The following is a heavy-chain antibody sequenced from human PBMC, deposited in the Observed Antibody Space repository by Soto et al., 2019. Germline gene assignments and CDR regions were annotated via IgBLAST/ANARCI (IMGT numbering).Heavy chain of an antibody. V-gene: IGHV1-69*06. CDR3: ARGLLYATTYFDY. D-gene: IGHD2-8*01. CDR1: GDTFTTNS. Sequence: QVQPVQSGAEVKKPGSSVKVSCKASGDTFTTNSLNWVRQAPGQGLEWMGGIIPVVGTTKYAQKYQDRVTISGDKSTNTAYMELSSLRSDDTAVYYCARGLLYATTYFDYWGQGTAVTVSS. J-gene: IGHJ4*02. CDR2: IIPVVGTT.